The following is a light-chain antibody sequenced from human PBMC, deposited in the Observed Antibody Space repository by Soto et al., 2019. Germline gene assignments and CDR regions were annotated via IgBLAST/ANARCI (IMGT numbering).Light chain of an antibody. J-gene: IGLJ2*01. CDR3: SSFTSTNTLV. CDR2: HVT. CDR1: SSDVGDYIY. V-gene: IGLV2-14*03. Sequence: QLVLTQPASVSGSPGQSITLSCTGTSSDVGDYIYVSWYQQHPGKAPKLIIYHVTDRPSGVSNRFSGSKSGNTASLTISGLQAEDEADYYCSSFTSTNTLVFGGGTKLTVL.